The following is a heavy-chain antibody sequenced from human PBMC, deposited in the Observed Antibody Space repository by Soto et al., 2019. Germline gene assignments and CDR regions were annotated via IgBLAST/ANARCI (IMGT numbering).Heavy chain of an antibody. Sequence: ASVKVSCKASGYTFTSYYMHWVRQAPGQGLEWMGIINPSGGSTSYAQKFQGRVTMTRNTSTSTVYMELSSLRSEDTAVYYCARDKWFGELPYYFMDVSGKGTTVTVSS. CDR3: ARDKWFGELPYYFMDV. D-gene: IGHD3-10*01. V-gene: IGHV1-46*03. CDR1: GYTFTSYY. CDR2: INPSGGST. J-gene: IGHJ6*03.